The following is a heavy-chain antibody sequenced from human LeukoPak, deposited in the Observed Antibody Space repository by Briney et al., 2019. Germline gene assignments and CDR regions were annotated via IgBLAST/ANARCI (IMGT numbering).Heavy chain of an antibody. Sequence: KPSETLSLTCTVSGGSISNYYWSWIRQPPGKGLEWIGFIYYSGSTNYNPSLKSRVTISVDTSKNQFSLRLRSVTAADTAVYFCARGRVSSSTWYSTYYYFFYMDFGAKGPRSPSP. CDR3: ARGRVSSSTWYSTYYYFFYMD. J-gene: IGHJ6*03. V-gene: IGHV4-59*01. CDR2: IYYSGST. D-gene: IGHD4-11*01. CDR1: GGSISNYY.